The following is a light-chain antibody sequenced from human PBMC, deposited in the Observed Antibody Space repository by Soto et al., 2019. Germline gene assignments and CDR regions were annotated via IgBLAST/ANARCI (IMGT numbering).Light chain of an antibody. J-gene: IGKJ1*01. CDR2: DAS. V-gene: IGKV3-11*01. CDR1: QSVGTY. Sequence: NVLTQSPCTLSLYPGERATLSCRASQSVGTYLAWYQQKPGQAPRLLIFDASKRATGIPARFSGSGSGTDFTLTISSLETEDFALYYCQQYGSSLTFGLGTKVDIK. CDR3: QQYGSSLT.